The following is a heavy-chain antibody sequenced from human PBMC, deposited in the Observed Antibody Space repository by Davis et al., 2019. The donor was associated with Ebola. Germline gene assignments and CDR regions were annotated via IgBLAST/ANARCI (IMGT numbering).Heavy chain of an antibody. J-gene: IGHJ6*04. D-gene: IGHD6-19*01. Sequence: GESLKISCAASGFTFSNYGMSYVRQAPGKGLEWVSRISGSGGDPHYADSVKGRFTISRDNSKNTLYLQMNSLRAEDTAVFYCAKRATVKVAGANYYNAMDVWGKGTTVTVSS. CDR2: ISGSGGDP. CDR1: GFTFSNYG. V-gene: IGHV3-23*01. CDR3: AKRATVKVAGANYYNAMDV.